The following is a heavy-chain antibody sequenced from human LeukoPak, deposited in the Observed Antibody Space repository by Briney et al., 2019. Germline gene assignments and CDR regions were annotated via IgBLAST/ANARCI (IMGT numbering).Heavy chain of an antibody. CDR2: IKTDESEK. D-gene: IGHD2-21*01. Sequence: GGSLRLSCAASGFTFSRHWMSWVRQPSGKGLEWVATIKTDESEKYYVDSVKGRFTISRDNARNSMYLQMNSLKGEDTAMYYCTRIARVSPKKAQTDCSFDSWGQGTLVTVAS. V-gene: IGHV3-7*01. J-gene: IGHJ4*02. CDR3: TRIARVSPKKAQTDCSFDS. CDR1: GFTFSRHW.